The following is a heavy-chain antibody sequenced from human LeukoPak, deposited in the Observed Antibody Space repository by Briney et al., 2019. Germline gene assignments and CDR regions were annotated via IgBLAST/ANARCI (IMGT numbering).Heavy chain of an antibody. D-gene: IGHD3-22*01. Sequence: SQTLSLTCTVSGGSISSGSYYWGWIRQPPGKGLEWIGSIYYSGSTYYNPSLKSRVTISVDTSKNQFSLKLSSVTAADTAVYYCARQVRDSSPGLYFDYWGQGTLVTVSS. CDR3: ARQVRDSSPGLYFDY. CDR1: GGSISSGSYY. V-gene: IGHV4-39*01. J-gene: IGHJ4*02. CDR2: IYYSGST.